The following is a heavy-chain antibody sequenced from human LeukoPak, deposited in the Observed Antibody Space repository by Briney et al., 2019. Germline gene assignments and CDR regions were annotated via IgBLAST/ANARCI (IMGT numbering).Heavy chain of an antibody. CDR3: ARGPAAGIDTGHYDY. D-gene: IGHD6-13*01. J-gene: IGHJ4*02. V-gene: IGHV4-59*01. CDR1: GGSISSYY. CDR2: IYDSGST. Sequence: SETLSLTCTVSGGSISSYYWSWIRQPPGKGLEWIGFIYDSGSTNYNPSLKSRVTISVDTSKNQFSLKLRSVTAADTAVYYCARGPAAGIDTGHYDYWGQGTLVTVSS.